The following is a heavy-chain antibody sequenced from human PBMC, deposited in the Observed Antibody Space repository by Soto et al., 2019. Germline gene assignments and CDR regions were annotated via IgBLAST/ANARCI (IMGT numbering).Heavy chain of an antibody. D-gene: IGHD2-2*01. CDR2: ISSSSSYI. CDR3: ARDNGGYCSSTSCYPFDP. V-gene: IGHV3-21*01. CDR1: GFTFSSYS. Sequence: TGGSLRLSCAASGFTFSSYSMNWVRQAPGKGLEWVSSISSSSSYIYYADSVKGRFTISRDNAKNSLYLQMNSLRAEDTAVYYCARDNGGYCSSTSCYPFDPWGQGTLVTVSS. J-gene: IGHJ5*02.